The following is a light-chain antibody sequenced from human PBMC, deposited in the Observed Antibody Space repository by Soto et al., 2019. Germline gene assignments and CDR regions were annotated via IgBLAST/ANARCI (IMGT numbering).Light chain of an antibody. CDR3: QETYSTLQT. CDR1: QSISNY. Sequence: DIQMTQSPSSLSASVGDRVTITCRASQSISNYLNWYQQKPGKAPNLLIYAASSLQRGVPSRFSGSGSGTDFTLTISSLQPEDFVTYYCQETYSTLQTFGGGTKVEIK. J-gene: IGKJ4*01. V-gene: IGKV1-39*01. CDR2: AAS.